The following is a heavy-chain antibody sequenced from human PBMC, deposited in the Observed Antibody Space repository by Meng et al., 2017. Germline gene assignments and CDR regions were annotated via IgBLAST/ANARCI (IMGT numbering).Heavy chain of an antibody. CDR1: GGTFSSYA. J-gene: IGHJ5*02. CDR2: IIPIFGTA. Sequence: QVQLVESGAEGKKPGFSVKVSCKASGGTFSSYAIRWVRQAPGQGLEWMGGIIPIFGTANYAQKFQGRVTITADESTSTAYMELSSLRSEDTAVYYCARQMVRGVILFDPWGQGTLVTVSS. V-gene: IGHV1-69*01. D-gene: IGHD3-10*01. CDR3: ARQMVRGVILFDP.